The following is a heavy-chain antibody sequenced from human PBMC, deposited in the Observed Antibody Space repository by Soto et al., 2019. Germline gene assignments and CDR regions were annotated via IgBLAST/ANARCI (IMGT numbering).Heavy chain of an antibody. CDR2: INPGNGDT. D-gene: IGHD2-2*01. Sequence: QVQLVQSGTEVKKPGASVKVSCKTSGYSFTKYGLHWVLQAPGQRLEWMGWINPGNGDTKYSQKFQGRVTITRDTSATTAYMELSSLRSEDSAVFYCARTDCSSTSCYNYYYYGMDVWGQGTTVTVSS. J-gene: IGHJ6*02. CDR3: ARTDCSSTSCYNYYYYGMDV. CDR1: GYSFTKYG. V-gene: IGHV1-3*01.